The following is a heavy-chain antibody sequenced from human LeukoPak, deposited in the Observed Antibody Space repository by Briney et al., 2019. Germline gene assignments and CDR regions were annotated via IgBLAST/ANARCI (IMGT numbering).Heavy chain of an antibody. CDR3: AKDLRPILLWFGELRSGLDY. J-gene: IGHJ4*02. Sequence: GGSLRLSCVVSGFTFSSYGMHWVRQAPGKGLEWLAYTSYDGSNKKYADSVEGRFTISRDDSKDTVYLQMKSLRAEDTAVYYCAKDLRPILLWFGELRSGLDYWGQGTLVTVSS. V-gene: IGHV3-30*18. CDR1: GFTFSSYG. CDR2: TSYDGSNK. D-gene: IGHD3-10*01.